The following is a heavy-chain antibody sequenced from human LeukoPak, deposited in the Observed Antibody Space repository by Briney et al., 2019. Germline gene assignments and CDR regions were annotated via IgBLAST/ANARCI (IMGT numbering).Heavy chain of an antibody. Sequence: GGSLRLSCAASGFTFSSYSMNWIRQAPGRGPEWVANIKIDGSDKYYLESVKGRFTISRDNAKNALYLQMNSLRAEDTALYYCARPLAVGGYWYFDHWGRGTLVTVSS. D-gene: IGHD6-19*01. CDR2: IKIDGSDK. V-gene: IGHV3-7*01. CDR3: ARPLAVGGYWYFDH. J-gene: IGHJ2*01. CDR1: GFTFSSYS.